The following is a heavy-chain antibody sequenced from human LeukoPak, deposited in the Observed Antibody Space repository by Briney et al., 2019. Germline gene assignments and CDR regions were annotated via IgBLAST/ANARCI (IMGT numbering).Heavy chain of an antibody. J-gene: IGHJ4*02. CDR3: ARGGIVVVTAIIDY. CDR2: INPNSGGT. CDR1: GFAFTSNY. V-gene: IGHV1-46*01. D-gene: IGHD2-21*02. Sequence: ASVKVSCKASGFAFTSNYFHWVRQAPGQGLEWMGIINPNSGGTSYAQKFQGRVTLTRDTSTSTVSMELSSLRSEDTAIYYCARGGIVVVTAIIDYWGQGTLVTVSS.